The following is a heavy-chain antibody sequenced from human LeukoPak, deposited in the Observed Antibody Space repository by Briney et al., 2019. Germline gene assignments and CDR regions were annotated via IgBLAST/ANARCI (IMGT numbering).Heavy chain of an antibody. CDR1: GYTFTGYY. J-gene: IGHJ6*03. CDR3: ARLLRNYDILTGYLYYYYMDV. Sequence: ASVKVSCKASGYTFTGYYMHWVRQAPGQGLEWMGWINPNSGGTNYAQKFQGRVTMTRDTSISTAYMELSRLRSDDTAVYYCARLLRNYDILTGYLYYYYMDVWGKGTTVTISS. V-gene: IGHV1-2*02. CDR2: INPNSGGT. D-gene: IGHD3-9*01.